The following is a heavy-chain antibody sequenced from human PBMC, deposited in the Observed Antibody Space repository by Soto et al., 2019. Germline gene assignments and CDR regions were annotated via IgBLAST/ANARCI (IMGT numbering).Heavy chain of an antibody. CDR1: GFSLSTSGVG. CDR2: IYWDDNK. Sequence: QITLKESGPTLVKPTQTLTLTCTFSGFSLSTSGVGVGWIRQPPGKALEWLALIYWDDNKRYSPSLKSRVTITKDSSKNQVVLTMTNMDPVDTATFYCAHNSRGYIYGYFPYWGQGALVTVSS. D-gene: IGHD5-18*01. V-gene: IGHV2-5*02. CDR3: AHNSRGYIYGYFPY. J-gene: IGHJ4*02.